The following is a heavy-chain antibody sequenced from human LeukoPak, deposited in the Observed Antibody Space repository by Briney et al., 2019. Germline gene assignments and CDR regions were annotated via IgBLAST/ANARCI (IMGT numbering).Heavy chain of an antibody. J-gene: IGHJ4*02. Sequence: GGSLRLSCAASGFTFTSYGMSWVRQAPGKGLEWVSSVSSSGDKKYYADSVKGRFTISRDSSKNTLYLQVNSLRAEDTAVYYCVKERYNSGWSDSFHYWGQGTLVTVSS. CDR2: VSSSGDKK. V-gene: IGHV3-23*01. D-gene: IGHD6-19*01. CDR3: VKERYNSGWSDSFHY. CDR1: GFTFTSYG.